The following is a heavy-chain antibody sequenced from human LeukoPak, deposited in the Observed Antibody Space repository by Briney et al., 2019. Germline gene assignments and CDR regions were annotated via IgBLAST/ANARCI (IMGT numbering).Heavy chain of an antibody. J-gene: IGHJ5*02. CDR1: GGSFSGYY. Sequence: SETLSLTCAVYGGSFSGYYWSWIRQPPGKGLEWVGEINHSGSTSYNPSLKSRVTISVDTSKSQFSLKLSSVTAADTAVYYCARVGDSGGFDPWGQGTLVTVSS. V-gene: IGHV4-34*01. CDR3: ARVGDSGGFDP. CDR2: INHSGST. D-gene: IGHD2-21*01.